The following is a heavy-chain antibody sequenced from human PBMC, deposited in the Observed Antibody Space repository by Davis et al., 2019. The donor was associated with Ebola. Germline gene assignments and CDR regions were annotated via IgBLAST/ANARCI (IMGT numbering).Heavy chain of an antibody. D-gene: IGHD3-22*01. CDR1: GGSISSSSYY. J-gene: IGHJ2*01. V-gene: IGHV4-39*01. Sequence: SETLSLTCTVSGGSISSSSYYWGWIRQPPGKGLEWIGSIYYSGSTYYNPSLKSRVTISVDTSKNQFSLKLSSVTAADTAVYYCARLWGVTMIVGWYFDLWGRGTLVTVSS. CDR2: IYYSGST. CDR3: ARLWGVTMIVGWYFDL.